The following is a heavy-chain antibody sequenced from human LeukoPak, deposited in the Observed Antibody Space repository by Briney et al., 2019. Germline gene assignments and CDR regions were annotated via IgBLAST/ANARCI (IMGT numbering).Heavy chain of an antibody. CDR3: AREYTRSTWDY. J-gene: IGHJ4*02. Sequence: GGSLRLSCGASGFTVSSNYMSWVRQAPGKGLEWVSVIYSGGSTYYADSVKGRFTISRDNSKNTLYLQMNSLRAEDTAVYYCAREYTRSTWDYWGQGTLVTVSS. CDR2: IYSGGST. CDR1: GFTVSSNY. V-gene: IGHV3-53*01. D-gene: IGHD1-1*01.